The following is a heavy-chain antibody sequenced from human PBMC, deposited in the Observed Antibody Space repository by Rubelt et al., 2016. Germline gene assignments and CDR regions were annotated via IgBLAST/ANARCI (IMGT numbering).Heavy chain of an antibody. V-gene: IGHV3-48*02. J-gene: IGHJ4*02. CDR2: ISSSSSTI. D-gene: IGHD1-26*01. CDR3: ARGYGGSYLDY. CDR1: S. Sequence: SMNWVRQAPGKGLEWVSYISSSSSTIYYADSVKGRFTISRDNAKNSLYLQRNSLRDEDTAGYYFARGYGGSYLDYWGQGTLVTVSS.